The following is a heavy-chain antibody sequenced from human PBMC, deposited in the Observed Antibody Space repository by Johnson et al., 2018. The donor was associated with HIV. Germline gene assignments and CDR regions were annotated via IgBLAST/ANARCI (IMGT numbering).Heavy chain of an antibody. CDR2: IGTAGDT. CDR1: GFTFSSYD. J-gene: IGHJ3*02. CDR3: ARAASDAFDI. V-gene: IGHV3-13*01. Sequence: VQLVESGGGVVQPGRSLRLSCAASGFTFSSYDMHWVRQATGKGLEWVSAIGTAGDTYYPGSVKGRFTISRDNSKNTLYLQMNSLRAEDTAVYYCARAASDAFDIWGQGTMVTVSS.